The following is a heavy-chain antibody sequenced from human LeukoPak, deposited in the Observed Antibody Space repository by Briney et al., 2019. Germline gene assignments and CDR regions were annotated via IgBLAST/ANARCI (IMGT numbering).Heavy chain of an antibody. D-gene: IGHD2-2*02. CDR1: GGTFSSYA. V-gene: IGHV1-69*04. Sequence: SVKVSCKASGGTFSSYAISWVRQAPGQGLEWMGRIIPILGIANYAQKFQGRVTITADKSTSTAYMELSSLRSEDTAVYYCARDRRYCGSTSCYTAPYFDYWGQGTLVTVSS. CDR3: ARDRRYCGSTSCYTAPYFDY. CDR2: IIPILGIA. J-gene: IGHJ4*02.